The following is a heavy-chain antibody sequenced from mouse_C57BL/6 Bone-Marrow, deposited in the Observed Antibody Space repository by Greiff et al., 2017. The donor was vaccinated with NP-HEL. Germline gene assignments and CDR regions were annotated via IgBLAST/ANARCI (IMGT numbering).Heavy chain of an antibody. Sequence: QVHVKQSGAELVRPGASVTLSCKASGYTFTDYEMHWVKQTPVHGLEWIGAIDPETGGTAYNQKFKGKAILTADKSSSTAYMELRSLTSEDSAVYYCTRGRNYGSSYDWYFDVWGTGTTVTVSS. J-gene: IGHJ1*03. CDR3: TRGRNYGSSYDWYFDV. V-gene: IGHV1-15*01. CDR2: IDPETGGT. CDR1: GYTFTDYE. D-gene: IGHD1-1*01.